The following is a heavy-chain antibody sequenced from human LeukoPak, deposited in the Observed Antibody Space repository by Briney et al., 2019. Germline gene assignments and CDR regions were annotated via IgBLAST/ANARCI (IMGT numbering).Heavy chain of an antibody. CDR2: IYYSGST. D-gene: IGHD4-17*01. CDR3: ARSRNPYGDYGLFWFDP. J-gene: IGHJ5*02. Sequence: SETLSLTCTASGGSISSYYWSWIRQPPGKGLEWIGYIYYSGSTNYNPSLKSRVTISVDTSKNQFSLKLSSVTAADTAVYYCARSRNPYGDYGLFWFDPWGQGTLVTVSS. V-gene: IGHV4-59*01. CDR1: GGSISSYY.